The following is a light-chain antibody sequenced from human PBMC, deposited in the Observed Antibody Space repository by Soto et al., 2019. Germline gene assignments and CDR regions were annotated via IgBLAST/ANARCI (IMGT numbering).Light chain of an antibody. V-gene: IGKV1-5*01. CDR2: DAS. CDR3: QQYDTYSRT. Sequence: DIQMTQSPSTLSASVGDRFTITCRASQSLSGTVAWYQQKPGKAPKLLIYDASSLERGVPSRFSGSGSGTEFTLTISSLQPDDFATYYCQQYDTYSRTFGQGTKVDI. CDR1: QSLSGT. J-gene: IGKJ1*01.